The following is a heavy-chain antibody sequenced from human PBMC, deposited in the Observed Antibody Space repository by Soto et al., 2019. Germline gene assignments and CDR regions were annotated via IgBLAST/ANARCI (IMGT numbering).Heavy chain of an antibody. D-gene: IGHD1-26*01. J-gene: IGHJ4*02. CDR2: IGKSGYPI. CDR1: GFIFSDYE. Sequence: HPGGSLRLSCAASGFIFSDYEMNWVRQAPGKGLEWVSFIGKSGYPIYYTDSVKGRFTMSRDNAKYSLTLQMNSLRAEDTAVYYCARGDSGSGYFDYWGQGTLVTVSS. CDR3: ARGDSGSGYFDY. V-gene: IGHV3-48*03.